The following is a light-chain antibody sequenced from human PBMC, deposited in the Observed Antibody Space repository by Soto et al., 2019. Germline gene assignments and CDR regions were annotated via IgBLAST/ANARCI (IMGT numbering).Light chain of an antibody. CDR1: QSVSSY. Sequence: EIVLTQSPATLSLSPGGRATLSGRASQSVSSYLAWYQQKPGQAPRLLIYVASNRATGIPARFSGSGSGTDFTLTISSLEPEDFAVYYCQQRSNFITFGQGTRLEIK. CDR2: VAS. CDR3: QQRSNFIT. V-gene: IGKV3-11*01. J-gene: IGKJ5*01.